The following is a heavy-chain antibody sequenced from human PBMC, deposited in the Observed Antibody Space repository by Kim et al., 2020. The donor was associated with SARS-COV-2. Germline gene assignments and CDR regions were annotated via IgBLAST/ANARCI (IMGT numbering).Heavy chain of an antibody. Sequence: GGSLRLSCAASGFTFSSYSMNWVRQAPGKGLEWVSSISSSSSYIYYADSVKGRFTISRDNAKNSLYLQMNSLRAEDTAVYYCARDPNLGGGTVTMYYYYYGMDVWGQGTTVTVSS. CDR3: ARDPNLGGGTVTMYYYYYGMDV. V-gene: IGHV3-21*01. CDR2: ISSSSSYI. J-gene: IGHJ6*02. D-gene: IGHD4-17*01. CDR1: GFTFSSYS.